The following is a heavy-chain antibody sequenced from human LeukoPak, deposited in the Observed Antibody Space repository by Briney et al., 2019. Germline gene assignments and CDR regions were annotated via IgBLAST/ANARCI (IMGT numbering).Heavy chain of an antibody. CDR3: ARGLSYYYDSSGSMDY. CDR1: GYTFTGYY. CDR2: MNPNSGNT. D-gene: IGHD3-22*01. V-gene: IGHV1-8*02. J-gene: IGHJ4*02. Sequence: ASVKVSCKASGYTFTGYYMHWVRQAPGQGLEWMGWMNPNSGNTGYAQKFQGRVTMTRNTSISTAYMELSSLRSEDTAVYYCARGLSYYYDSSGSMDYWGQGTLVTVSS.